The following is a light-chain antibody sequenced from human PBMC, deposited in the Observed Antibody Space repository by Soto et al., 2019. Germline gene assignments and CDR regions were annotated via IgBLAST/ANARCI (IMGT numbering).Light chain of an antibody. V-gene: IGKV1-5*03. CDR2: KAS. Sequence: DLQMTQSTSTLSASLGDRVNITCRASQSINSWLAWYQHKPGKAPNLLIYKASSLESGAPSRFSGSGSRTEFTLTISNLKPEVSATYYCQQYNSYWTCGQGSKGEIK. J-gene: IGKJ1*01. CDR3: QQYNSYWT. CDR1: QSINSW.